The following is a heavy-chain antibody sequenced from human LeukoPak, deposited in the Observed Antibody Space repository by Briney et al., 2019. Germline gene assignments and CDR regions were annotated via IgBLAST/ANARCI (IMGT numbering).Heavy chain of an antibody. V-gene: IGHV3-33*01. CDR3: ARDLWFGDFRYFDY. CDR2: IWNDGSNK. J-gene: IGHJ4*02. D-gene: IGHD3-10*01. CDR1: GFTFSTYG. Sequence: GGSLRLSCAGSGFTFSTYGIHWVRQAPGKGLEWVALIWNDGSNKYYADSVKGRFTISRDNSMDTVYLQMNSLRAEDTAVYYCARDLWFGDFRYFDYWGQGTLVSVSP.